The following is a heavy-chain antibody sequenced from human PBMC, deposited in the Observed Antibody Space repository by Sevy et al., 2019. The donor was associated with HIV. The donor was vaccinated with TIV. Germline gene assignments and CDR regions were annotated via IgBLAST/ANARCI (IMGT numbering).Heavy chain of an antibody. J-gene: IGHJ4*02. CDR2: INSDGRLS. Sequence: GGSLRLSCAASGFTSGSFYMHWVRQTPKKGLVWVSNINSDGRLSKYADSVKGRFIVSRDNAKNTQHLQMTSLGAEDTAVYYCAIGSAGTAQHWGQGILVTVSS. V-gene: IGHV3-74*01. CDR1: GFTSGSFY. CDR3: AIGSAGTAQH. D-gene: IGHD6-19*01.